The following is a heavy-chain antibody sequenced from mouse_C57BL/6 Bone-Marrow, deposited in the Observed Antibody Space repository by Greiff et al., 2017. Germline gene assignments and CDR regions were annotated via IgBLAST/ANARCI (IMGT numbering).Heavy chain of an antibody. Sequence: EVQLMESGPGLAKPSQTLSLTCSVTGYSITSDYWNWIRKFPGNKLEYMGYISYSGSTYYNPSPKSRISITRDTSKNQYYMQLNSVTTEDTATYYGARGGWAEDYAMDYWGQGTSVTVSS. V-gene: IGHV3-8*01. J-gene: IGHJ4*01. D-gene: IGHD3-2*02. CDR1: GYSITSDY. CDR3: ARGGWAEDYAMDY. CDR2: ISYSGST.